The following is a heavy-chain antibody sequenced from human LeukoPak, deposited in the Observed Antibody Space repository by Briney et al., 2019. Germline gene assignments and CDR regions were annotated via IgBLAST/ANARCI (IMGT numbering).Heavy chain of an antibody. CDR1: GYTFTTYG. CDR3: ARDEKTRYYYDSSGYYYD. J-gene: IGHJ4*02. V-gene: IGHV1-69*13. CDR2: IIPIFGTA. Sequence: SVKVSCKASGYTFTTYGISWVRQAPGQGLERMGGIIPIFGTANYAQKFQGRVTITADESTSTAYMELSSLRSEDTAVYYCARDEKTRYYYDSSGYYYDWGQGTLVTVSS. D-gene: IGHD3-22*01.